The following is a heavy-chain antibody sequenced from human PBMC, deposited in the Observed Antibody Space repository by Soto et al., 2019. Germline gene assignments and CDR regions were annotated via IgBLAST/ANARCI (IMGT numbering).Heavy chain of an antibody. V-gene: IGHV1-3*01. CDR3: ARSGDSSGYYGIFDY. J-gene: IGHJ4*02. Sequence: ASVKVSCKASGYTFTSYAMHWVRQAPGQRLEWMGWINAGNGNTKYSQKFQGRVTITRDTSASTAYMELSSLRSEDTAVYYCARSGDSSGYYGIFDYWGQGTLVTVSS. D-gene: IGHD3-22*01. CDR2: INAGNGNT. CDR1: GYTFTSYA.